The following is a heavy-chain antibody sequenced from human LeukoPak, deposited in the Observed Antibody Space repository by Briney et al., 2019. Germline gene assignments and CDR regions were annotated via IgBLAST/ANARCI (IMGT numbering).Heavy chain of an antibody. J-gene: IGHJ4*02. CDR3: ARDFWGAPDY. CDR1: GFTFSSYW. V-gene: IGHV3-74*01. D-gene: IGHD7-27*01. Sequence: PGGSLRLSCAASGFTFSSYWMHWVRQAPGKGLVWVSHINSDGSSTSYADSVKGRFTISRDNAKNTLYLQMNSLRAEDTAVYYCARDFWGAPDYWGQGTLVTVSS. CDR2: INSDGSST.